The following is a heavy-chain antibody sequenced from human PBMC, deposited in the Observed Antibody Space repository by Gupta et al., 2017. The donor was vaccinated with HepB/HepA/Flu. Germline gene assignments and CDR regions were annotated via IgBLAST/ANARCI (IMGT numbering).Heavy chain of an antibody. CDR1: GWSFSGYY. J-gene: IGHJ4*02. CDR3: ARDAKLTYYDYVWGSYRFDY. V-gene: IGHV4-34*01. D-gene: IGHD3-16*02. CDR2: INHSGST. Sequence: QVQLQQWGAGLLKPSETLSLTCAVYGWSFSGYYWSWIRQPPGKGLEWIGEINHSGSTNYNPSLKSRVTISVDTSKNQFSLKLSSVTAADTAVYYCARDAKLTYYDYVWGSYRFDYWGQGTLVTVSS.